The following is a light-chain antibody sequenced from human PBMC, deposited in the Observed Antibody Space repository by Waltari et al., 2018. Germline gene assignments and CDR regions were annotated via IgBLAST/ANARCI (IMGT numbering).Light chain of an antibody. J-gene: IGKJ4*01. Sequence: DIQMTQSPSSLSASVGDRVTITCQASQDISNHLNWYQQKPGKAPKLLIYDASNLETGVPSRFSGRGSGTDFTFTISSLQPEDIATYYCQQYDNLPLTFGGGTKVEIK. CDR1: QDISNH. CDR2: DAS. CDR3: QQYDNLPLT. V-gene: IGKV1-33*01.